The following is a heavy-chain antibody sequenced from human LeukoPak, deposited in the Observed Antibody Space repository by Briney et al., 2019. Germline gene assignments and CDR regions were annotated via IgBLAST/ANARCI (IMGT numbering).Heavy chain of an antibody. D-gene: IGHD1-26*01. CDR1: GYTFTGYF. J-gene: IGHJ5*02. CDR3: ARDNSVGDVAWWFDP. Sequence: ASVKVSCKASGYTFTGYFMHWVRQAPGQGLEWMGWINPNSGGTNYAQKFQDRVTMTRDTSISTAYMELSRLRSDDTAVYYCARDNSVGDVAWWFDPWGQGTLVTVSS. CDR2: INPNSGGT. V-gene: IGHV1-2*02.